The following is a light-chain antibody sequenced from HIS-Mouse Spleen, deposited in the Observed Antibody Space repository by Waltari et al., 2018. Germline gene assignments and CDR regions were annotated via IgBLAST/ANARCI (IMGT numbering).Light chain of an antibody. CDR1: ALPKNS. J-gene: IGLJ2*01. Sequence: SYELTQPPSVSVSPGQTARSTCSGDALPKNSAYWYQQKSGQAPVLVIYEDSKRPPGIPERFSGSSSGTMATLTISGAQVEDEADYYCYSTDSSGNHRVFGGGTKLTVL. V-gene: IGLV3-10*01. CDR2: EDS. CDR3: YSTDSSGNHRV.